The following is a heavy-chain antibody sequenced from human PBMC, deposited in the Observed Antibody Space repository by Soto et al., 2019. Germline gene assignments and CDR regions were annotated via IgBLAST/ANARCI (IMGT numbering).Heavy chain of an antibody. V-gene: IGHV3-30*18. CDR2: ISYDGSNK. CDR1: GFTFSSYG. J-gene: IGHJ6*03. Sequence: QVQLVESGGGVVQPGRSLRLSCAASGFTFSSYGMHWVRQAPGKGLEWVAVISYDGSNKYYADSVKGRFTISRDNSKNPLYLKMTTLRAEDTAVYYCAKSGLEIQLGLSNYYSYYYMDVWGKGTTVTVSS. CDR3: AKSGLEIQLGLSNYYSYYYMDV. D-gene: IGHD5-18*01.